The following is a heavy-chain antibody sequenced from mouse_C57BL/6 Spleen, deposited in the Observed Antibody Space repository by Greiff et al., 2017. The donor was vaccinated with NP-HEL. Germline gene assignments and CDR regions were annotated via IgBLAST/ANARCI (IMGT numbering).Heavy chain of an antibody. D-gene: IGHD4-1*01. CDR1: GYSFTDYN. J-gene: IGHJ1*03. Sequence: EVKLMESGPELVKPGASVKISCKASGYSFTDYNMNWVKQSNGKSLEWIGVINPNYGTTSYNQKFKGKATLTVDQSSSTAYMQLNSLTSEDSAVYYCARSEVTGARRSYWYVDVWGTGTTVTVSS. CDR2: INPNYGTT. CDR3: ARSEVTGARRSYWYVDV. V-gene: IGHV1-39*01.